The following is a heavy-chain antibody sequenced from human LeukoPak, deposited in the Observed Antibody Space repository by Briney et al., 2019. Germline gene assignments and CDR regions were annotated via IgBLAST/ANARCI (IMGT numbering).Heavy chain of an antibody. Sequence: GGSLRLSCAASGFTVSSNNMSWVRQAPGKGLEWVSVIYSGGSTYYADSVKGRFTISRDNSKNTLYLQMNSLRAEDTAVYYCARRLYSSSWSSFDYWGQGTLVTVSS. CDR3: ARRLYSSSWSSFDY. D-gene: IGHD6-13*01. CDR1: GFTVSSNN. CDR2: IYSGGST. V-gene: IGHV3-53*01. J-gene: IGHJ4*02.